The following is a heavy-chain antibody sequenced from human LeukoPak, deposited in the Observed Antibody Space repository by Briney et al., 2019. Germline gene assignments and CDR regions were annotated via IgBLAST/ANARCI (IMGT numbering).Heavy chain of an antibody. J-gene: IGHJ3*02. V-gene: IGHV1-2*02. CDR2: INPNSGGT. Sequence: ASVKVSCKSSGYTFNSYGITWVRQAPGQGLEWMGWINPNSGGTNYAQKFQGRVTMTRDTSISTAYMELSRLRSDDTAVYYCARDTGDYYDSSGYYPDAFDIWGQGTMVTVSS. D-gene: IGHD3-22*01. CDR1: GYTFNSYG. CDR3: ARDTGDYYDSSGYYPDAFDI.